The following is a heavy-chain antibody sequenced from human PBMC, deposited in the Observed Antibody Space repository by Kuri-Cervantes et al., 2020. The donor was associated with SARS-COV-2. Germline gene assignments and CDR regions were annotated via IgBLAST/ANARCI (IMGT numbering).Heavy chain of an antibody. J-gene: IGHJ6*02. CDR2: IYYSGST. D-gene: IGHD2-2*01. CDR1: GCSISSSSYY. Sequence: SETLSLTCTVSGCSISSSSYYWGWIRQPPGKGLEWIGYIYYSGSTNYNPSLKSRVTISVDTSKNQFFLKLRSVTGADTAVYYCAKQRFEEVLVPAARHSPWEVNDKYESYYYGVDVWGRGTTVTVSS. V-gene: IGHV4-61*05. CDR3: AKQRFEEVLVPAARHSPWEVNDKYESYYYGVDV.